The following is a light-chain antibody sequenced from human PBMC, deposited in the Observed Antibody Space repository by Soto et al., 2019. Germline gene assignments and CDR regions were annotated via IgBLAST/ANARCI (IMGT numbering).Light chain of an antibody. CDR3: QQRSNWPPET. CDR2: DAS. CDR1: QSVSSY. J-gene: IGKJ5*01. Sequence: EIVLTQSPATLSLSPGERATLSRGASQSVSSYLAWYQQKPGQAPRLLIYDASNRATGIPARFSGSGSGTDFTLTISSLEPEDFAVYYCQQRSNWPPETFGQGTRLEIK. V-gene: IGKV3-11*01.